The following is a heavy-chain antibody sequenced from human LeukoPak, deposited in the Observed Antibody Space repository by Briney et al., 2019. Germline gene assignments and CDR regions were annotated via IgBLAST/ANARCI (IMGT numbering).Heavy chain of an antibody. CDR1: GGSFSGYY. J-gene: IGHJ6*03. CDR2: INHSGST. Sequence: SETLSLTCAVYGGSFSGYYWSWIRQPPGKGLEWIGEINHSGSTNYNPSLKSRVTISVDTSKNQFSLKLSSVTAADTAVYYCARVRNIPLFYYYYMDVWGKGTTVTVSS. CDR3: ARVRNIPLFYYYYMDV. V-gene: IGHV4-34*01. D-gene: IGHD2-21*01.